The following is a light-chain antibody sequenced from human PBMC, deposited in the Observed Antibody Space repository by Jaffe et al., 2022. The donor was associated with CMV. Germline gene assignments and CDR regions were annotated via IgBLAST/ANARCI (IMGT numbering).Light chain of an antibody. J-gene: IGLJ3*02. CDR3: QSYDSTLSGSNWV. CDR1: RSNIGAGFD. V-gene: IGLV1-40*01. Sequence: QSVLTQPPSVSGAPGQRVTISCTGSRSNIGAGFDVHWYQHLPGTAPKLLIYGNNNRPSGVPDRFSGSKSDTSASLAITGLQAEDEADYYCQSYDSTLSGSNWVFGGGTKLAVL. CDR2: GNN.